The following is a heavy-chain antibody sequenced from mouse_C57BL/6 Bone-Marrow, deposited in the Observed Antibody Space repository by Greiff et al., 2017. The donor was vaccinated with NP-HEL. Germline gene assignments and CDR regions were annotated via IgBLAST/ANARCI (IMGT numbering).Heavy chain of an antibody. CDR1: GFTFSDYG. CDR3: ARAPHYYGSSYGYFDV. Sequence: EVMLVESGGGLVKPGGSLKLSCAASGFTFSDYGMHWVRQAPEQGLEWVAYISSGSSTIYYADTVKGRFTISRDNAKNTLFLQMTSLRSEDTAMYYCARAPHYYGSSYGYFDVWGTGTTVTVSS. J-gene: IGHJ1*03. D-gene: IGHD1-1*01. V-gene: IGHV5-17*01. CDR2: ISSGSSTI.